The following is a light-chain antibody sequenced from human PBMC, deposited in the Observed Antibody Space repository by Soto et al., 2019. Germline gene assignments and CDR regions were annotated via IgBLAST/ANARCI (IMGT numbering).Light chain of an antibody. J-gene: IGKJ4*01. V-gene: IGKV3-11*01. CDR2: DAS. Sequence: EIVLTQSPATLSLSPGERATLSCRASQSVGGYLDWYQQKPGQAPRLLIYDASNRASGIPARFSGSGSGTDFPLTISSLEPEDLAVYYCHQRSNWPPLTLGGGTKVEIK. CDR3: HQRSNWPPLT. CDR1: QSVGGY.